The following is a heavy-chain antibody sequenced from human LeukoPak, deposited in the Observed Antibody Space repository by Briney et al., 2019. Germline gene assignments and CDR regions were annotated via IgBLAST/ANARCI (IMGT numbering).Heavy chain of an antibody. J-gene: IGHJ6*03. CDR1: GGSISSYY. CDR2: IYYSGST. D-gene: IGHD2-15*01. Sequence: SETLSLTCTVSGGSISSYYWSWIRQPPGKGLEWIGYIYYSGSTNYNPSLKSRVTISVDTPKNQFSLKLSSVTAADTAVYYCARGVAPDRYYYYYMDVWGKGTTVTVSS. CDR3: ARGVAPDRYYYYYMDV. V-gene: IGHV4-59*01.